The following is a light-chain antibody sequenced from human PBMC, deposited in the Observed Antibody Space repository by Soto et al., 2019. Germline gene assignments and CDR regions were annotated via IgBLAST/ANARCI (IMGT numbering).Light chain of an antibody. J-gene: IGLJ2*01. Sequence: QSVLTQPASVSGSPGQSITISCTGTSDDVGGYNYVSWYQQNTGKAPKVIIYDVSNRPSGVSKRFSGSKSGNTAFLTISGLQTEDEADYYCSSYVTSSVVFGAGTKLTVL. CDR2: DVS. CDR1: SDDVGGYNY. V-gene: IGLV2-14*01. CDR3: SSYVTSSVV.